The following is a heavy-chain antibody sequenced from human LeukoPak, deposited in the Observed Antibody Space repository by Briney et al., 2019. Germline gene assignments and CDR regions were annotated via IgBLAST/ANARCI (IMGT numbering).Heavy chain of an antibody. CDR3: ARVLRGTTSVAADY. D-gene: IGHD1-7*01. J-gene: IGHJ4*02. Sequence: ASVKVSCKASGYTFIDYYLHWVRQAPGQGLEWMGWINPNSGVTSYGQKFQGRVTVTRDTSTATAYMELSRLRSDDTAVYYCARVLRGTTSVAADYWGQGTLVTVSS. CDR2: INPNSGVT. V-gene: IGHV1-2*02. CDR1: GYTFIDYY.